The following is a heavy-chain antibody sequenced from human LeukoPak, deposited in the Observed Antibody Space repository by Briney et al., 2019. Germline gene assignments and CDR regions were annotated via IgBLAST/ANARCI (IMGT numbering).Heavy chain of an antibody. CDR2: IIRSSSYI. Sequence: GGSLRLSCAASGFNFSYYSMKWVRQAPGKGLEGILSIIRSSSYIYYAGSVKGRLTISRDNAKNSLYLQMNRLRAEDTAVYYCAKGVVVPADPFDYWGQGTLVTVSS. V-gene: IGHV3-21*01. CDR1: GFNFSYYS. J-gene: IGHJ4*02. CDR3: AKGVVVPADPFDY. D-gene: IGHD2-2*01.